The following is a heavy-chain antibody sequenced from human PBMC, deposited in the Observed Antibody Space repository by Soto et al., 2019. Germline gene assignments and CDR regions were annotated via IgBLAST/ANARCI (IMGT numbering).Heavy chain of an antibody. CDR1: GGSFSGYY. Sequence: SETLSLTCAVYGGSFSGYYWSWIRQPPGKGLEWIGEINHSGSTNYNPSLKSRVTISVDTSKKQFSLKLSSVTAADTAVYYCARVGRGGSYQYYFDDWGQGTLVNVAS. CDR3: ARVGRGGSYQYYFDD. D-gene: IGHD1-26*01. CDR2: INHSGST. V-gene: IGHV4-34*01. J-gene: IGHJ4*02.